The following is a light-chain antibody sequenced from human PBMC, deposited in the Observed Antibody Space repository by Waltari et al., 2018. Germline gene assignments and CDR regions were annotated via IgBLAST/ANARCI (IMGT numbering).Light chain of an antibody. V-gene: IGKV3-20*01. CDR2: GTS. J-gene: IGKJ1*01. CDR3: QQFVSSPRT. CDR1: QSVSNNY. Sequence: VLTQSPGTLSLSPGAKATLACRASQSVSNNYLLWYQQKPGQAPRVLIYGTSNRATGIPDRFSGSGSGTDFTLTISRLEPEDFAVYYCQQFVSSPRTFGQGTKVEFK.